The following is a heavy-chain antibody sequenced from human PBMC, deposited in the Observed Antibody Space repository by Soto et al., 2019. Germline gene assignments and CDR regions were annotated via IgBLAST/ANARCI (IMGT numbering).Heavy chain of an antibody. J-gene: IGHJ2*01. Sequence: QVQLQQWGAGPLRPLETLSLTCGVSGGSFSGYYWAWIRKSPGKGLEWIGEINDRGSINYNPSLKSRVSISVDTSKKHYSLNPRSVTAADTAVYYGASESHDILTGHTWVWYFDLWGRGTLVTVSS. D-gene: IGHD3-9*01. CDR3: ASESHDILTGHTWVWYFDL. CDR2: INDRGSI. CDR1: GGSFSGYY. V-gene: IGHV4-34*01.